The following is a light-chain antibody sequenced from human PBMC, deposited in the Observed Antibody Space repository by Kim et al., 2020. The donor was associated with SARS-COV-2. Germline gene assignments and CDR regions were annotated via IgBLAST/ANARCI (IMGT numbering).Light chain of an antibody. J-gene: IGKJ3*01. CDR1: QGIRKD. Sequence: DIQMTQSPSSLSSSVGHRVTITCRASQGIRKDLGWYQQKPGKAPKRLIYAASRLQSGVQSRFSGSGSGTEFTLTISSLQPEDFGTFYCLQHQSYPYTLGPGTKVDI. CDR2: AAS. CDR3: LQHQSYPYT. V-gene: IGKV1-17*01.